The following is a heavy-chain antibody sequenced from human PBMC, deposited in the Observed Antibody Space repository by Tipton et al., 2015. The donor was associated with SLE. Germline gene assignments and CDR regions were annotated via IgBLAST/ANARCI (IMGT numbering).Heavy chain of an antibody. J-gene: IGHJ2*01. D-gene: IGHD1-26*01. Sequence: GSLRLSCAASGFTFSSYSMHWVRQTPGKGLEWVSSISPTGGNIYYADSVKGRFTISRDNAKDSLYLQMNSLTAEDTAVYYCARSPVGTRYLHLWGRGTLVTVSS. CDR2: ISPTGGNI. CDR3: ARSPVGTRYLHL. CDR1: GFTFSSYS. V-gene: IGHV3-21*01.